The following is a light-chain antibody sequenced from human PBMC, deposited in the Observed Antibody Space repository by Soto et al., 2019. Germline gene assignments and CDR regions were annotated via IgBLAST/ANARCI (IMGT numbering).Light chain of an antibody. V-gene: IGLV1-44*01. CDR2: DNG. Sequence: QAVVTQPPSTSGTPGQKVIISCSGSDSNIGRNSVNWYRQLPGTAPKLLMFDNGKRPSGVPNRVSGSKSGTSASLAISGLQSEDEADYYCAAWDDRLRAPVFGGGTKVTVL. CDR1: DSNIGRNS. J-gene: IGLJ2*01. CDR3: AAWDDRLRAPV.